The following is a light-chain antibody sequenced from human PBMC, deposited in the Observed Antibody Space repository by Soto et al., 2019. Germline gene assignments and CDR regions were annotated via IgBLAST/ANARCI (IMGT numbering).Light chain of an antibody. CDR3: QQSYSTPYT. V-gene: IGKV1-39*01. Sequence: DIQMTQSPSSLSVSIGDRVTITCWASQTISSYLNWYQQKPGKAPKLLIYAASSLQSGVPSRFSGSESGTDFTLTIISLQPEDFATYYCQQSYSTPYTFGQGTELDIK. CDR1: QTISSY. J-gene: IGKJ2*01. CDR2: AAS.